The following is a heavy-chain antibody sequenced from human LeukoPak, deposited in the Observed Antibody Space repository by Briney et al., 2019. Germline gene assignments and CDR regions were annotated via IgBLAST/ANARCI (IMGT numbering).Heavy chain of an antibody. J-gene: IGHJ5*02. V-gene: IGHV3-21*01. D-gene: IGHD3-10*01. Sequence: GGSLRLSCAASGFTFSRYSMNWVRQAPGKGLEWVSSISSSSSYIYYADSVKGRFTISRDNAKNSLYLQMNSLRAEDTAVYYRARVYYYGSGSFNWFDPWGQGTLVTVSS. CDR3: ARVYYYGSGSFNWFDP. CDR1: GFTFSRYS. CDR2: ISSSSSYI.